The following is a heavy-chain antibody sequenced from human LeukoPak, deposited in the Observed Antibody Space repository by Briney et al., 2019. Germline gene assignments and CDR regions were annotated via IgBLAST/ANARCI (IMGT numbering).Heavy chain of an antibody. CDR3: AKDQGYACSTANCYPDY. J-gene: IGHJ4*02. D-gene: IGHD2-2*01. Sequence: GGSLRLSCVASGFTLSNYGMTWVRQAPGKGLEWVSAISGSVGSSYYADSVKGRFTISRDTSKNTLYLLMNSLRVEDTALYYCAKDQGYACSTANCYPDYWGQGTLVTVSS. V-gene: IGHV3-23*01. CDR1: GFTLSNYG. CDR2: ISGSVGSS.